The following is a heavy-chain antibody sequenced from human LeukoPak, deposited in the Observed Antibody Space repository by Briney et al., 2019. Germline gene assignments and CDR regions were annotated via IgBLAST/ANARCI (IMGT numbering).Heavy chain of an antibody. V-gene: IGHV1-18*01. CDR2: ISAYNGKT. Sequence: GASVKVSCKASGYTFTNYGVSWVRQAPGQGLEWMGWISAYNGKTNYAQKLQGRVTMTTDTSTSTAYMELRSLRSDDTAVYCCARDVAGLIDYWGQGTLVTVSS. D-gene: IGHD2-15*01. CDR3: ARDVAGLIDY. CDR1: GYTFTNYG. J-gene: IGHJ4*02.